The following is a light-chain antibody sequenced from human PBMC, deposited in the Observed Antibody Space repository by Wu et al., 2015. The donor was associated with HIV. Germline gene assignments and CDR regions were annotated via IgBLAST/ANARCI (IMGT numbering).Light chain of an antibody. CDR2: DAS. Sequence: EIVMTLSPATLSVSPGERATLSCRASESVRNNLAWYQQKPGQAPRLLIYDASTRATGIPARFSGSGSGTEFTLTISSLEPEDFAVYYCQQYGSSPLITFGQGTRLE. V-gene: IGKV3-15*01. CDR3: QQYGSSPLIT. J-gene: IGKJ5*01. CDR1: ESVRNN.